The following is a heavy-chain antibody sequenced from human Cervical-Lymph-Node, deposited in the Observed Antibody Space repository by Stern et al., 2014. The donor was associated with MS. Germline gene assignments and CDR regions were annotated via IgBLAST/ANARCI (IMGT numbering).Heavy chain of an antibody. CDR1: VGSVSSASYF. CDR3: ARASLMFRRDYYPNFFDY. D-gene: IGHD3-22*01. J-gene: IGHJ4*02. V-gene: IGHV4-61*01. CDR2: IYYTGDT. Sequence: QVQLQESGPGLVKPSETLSLTCTVSVGSVSSASYFWSWIRQSPGKELELIGYIYYTGDTKHNPSLKSRVAISIDTSKNQFSLRLSSVTAADTAVYYCARASLMFRRDYYPNFFDYWGQGALVTVYS.